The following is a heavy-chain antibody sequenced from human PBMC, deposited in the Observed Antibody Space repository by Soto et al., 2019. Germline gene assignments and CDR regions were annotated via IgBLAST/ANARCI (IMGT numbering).Heavy chain of an antibody. J-gene: IGHJ4*02. CDR1: GFTFSNAW. D-gene: IGHD3-3*01. Sequence: EVQLVESGGGLVKPGGSLRLSCAASGFTFSNAWMNWVRQAPGKGLEWVGRIKSKTDGGTTDYAAPVKGRFTISRDDSKNTLYLQMNSLKTEDTAVYYCTTEDRFLEWLSFDYWGQGTLVTASS. CDR3: TTEDRFLEWLSFDY. CDR2: IKSKTDGGTT. V-gene: IGHV3-15*07.